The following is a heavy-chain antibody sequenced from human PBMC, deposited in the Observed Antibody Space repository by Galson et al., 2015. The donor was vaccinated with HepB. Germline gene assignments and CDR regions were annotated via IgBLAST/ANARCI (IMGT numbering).Heavy chain of an antibody. CDR2: INPNSGGT. J-gene: IGHJ6*02. CDR1: GYTFTGYY. D-gene: IGHD2-2*01. Sequence: SVKVSCKASGYTFTGYYMHWVRQAPGQGLEWMGWINPNSGGTNYAQKFQGWVTMTRDTSISTAYMELSGLRSDDTAVYYCARSTVPAAHRGMDVWGQGTTVTVSS. V-gene: IGHV1-2*04. CDR3: ARSTVPAAHRGMDV.